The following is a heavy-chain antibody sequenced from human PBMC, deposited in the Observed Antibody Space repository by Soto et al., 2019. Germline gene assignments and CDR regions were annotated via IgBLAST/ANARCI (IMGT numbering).Heavy chain of an antibody. D-gene: IGHD2-2*01. Sequence: PGESLKISCTGFEYTFNIFWISWVRQMPGRGLEWVGRIDPRDSYTSYSPSFQGHVTISADKSISAVYLQWGSLKASDTAMYYCARRYCSSSTCDSWFDPWGQGTLVTVSS. CDR1: EYTFNIFW. V-gene: IGHV5-10-1*01. CDR3: ARRYCSSSTCDSWFDP. J-gene: IGHJ5*02. CDR2: IDPRDSYT.